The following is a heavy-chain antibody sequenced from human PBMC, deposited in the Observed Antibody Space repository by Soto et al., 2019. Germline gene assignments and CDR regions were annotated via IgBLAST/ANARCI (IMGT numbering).Heavy chain of an antibody. CDR1: GYTFTSYG. V-gene: IGHV1-3*01. D-gene: IGHD6-13*01. CDR2: INAASGDT. CDR3: VRRHVSATGIDWLDP. Sequence: ASVKVSCKASGYTFTSYGIHWVRQAPGQGLEWMGWINAASGDTKYSPKFQGRVTITRDTSASTAYMELSSLRSDDTAVYYCVRRHVSATGIDWLDPWGQGTLFTVSS. J-gene: IGHJ5*02.